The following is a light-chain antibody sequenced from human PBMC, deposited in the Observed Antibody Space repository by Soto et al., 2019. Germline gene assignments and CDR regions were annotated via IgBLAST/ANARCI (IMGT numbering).Light chain of an antibody. CDR3: QQYGSLPRT. J-gene: IGKJ1*01. Sequence: EIVLTQSPGSLSLSPGERATLSCRASQSINSNYLAWYWQKPGQAPRLLIYGASRRATDIPDRFSGSVSGTDFTLTISRLEPEDFAVYYCQQYGSLPRTFGQGTKVEIQ. CDR2: GAS. CDR1: QSINSNY. V-gene: IGKV3-20*01.